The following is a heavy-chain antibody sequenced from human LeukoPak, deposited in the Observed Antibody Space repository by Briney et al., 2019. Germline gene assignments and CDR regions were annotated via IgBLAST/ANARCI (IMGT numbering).Heavy chain of an antibody. CDR2: INHSGST. V-gene: IGHV4-34*01. D-gene: IGHD1-26*01. J-gene: IGHJ6*03. CDR3: ARRRVGATFYYYYYMDV. CDR1: GGSFSGYY. Sequence: PSETLSLTCAVYGGSFSGYYWSWIRQPPGKGLEWIGEINHSGSTNYNPSLKSRVTISVDTSKNQFSLKLSSVTAADTAVYYCARRRVGATFYYYYYMDVRGKGTTVTVSS.